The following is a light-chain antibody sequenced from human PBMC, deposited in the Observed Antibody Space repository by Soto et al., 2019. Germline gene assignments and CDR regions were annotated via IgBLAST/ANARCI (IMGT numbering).Light chain of an antibody. CDR1: QGISNY. CDR3: QKYNSAPRT. Sequence: DIQMTQSPSSLSASVGDRVTITCRASQGISNYLAWYQQKPGKVPKLLIYAASTLQSGVPSRFSGSGSGTDFTLTISSRQPGDVATYYCQKYNSAPRTFDQGTKVEIK. CDR2: AAS. J-gene: IGKJ1*01. V-gene: IGKV1-27*01.